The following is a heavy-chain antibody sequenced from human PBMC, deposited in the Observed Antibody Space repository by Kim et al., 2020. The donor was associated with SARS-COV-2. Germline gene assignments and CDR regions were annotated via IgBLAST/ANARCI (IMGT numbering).Heavy chain of an antibody. CDR2: ILPRDFDT. V-gene: IGHV5-51*01. Sequence: GESLKISCKASGYSFTTYWIGWVRQMPGKGLEWMGIILPRDFDTKYSPSFQGQFTISADKSISTAYLQWDSLRASDTAMYYCARHVGARTWVGAFDIWGQGTMVTVSS. CDR3: ARHVGARTWVGAFDI. D-gene: IGHD1-26*01. CDR1: GYSFTTYW. J-gene: IGHJ3*02.